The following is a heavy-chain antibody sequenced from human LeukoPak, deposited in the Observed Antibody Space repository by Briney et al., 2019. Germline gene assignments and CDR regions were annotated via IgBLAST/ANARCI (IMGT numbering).Heavy chain of an antibody. V-gene: IGHV3-30*18. D-gene: IGHD3-10*01. Sequence: PGGSLRLSCAASGFTLNTYGMHWVRQAPGKGLEWVAVISYDGSNKYYADSVKGLFTIFRDNSKNTLYMQMNSLRAEDTAVYCCAKLLWFGEPGGDYWGQGTLVTVSS. J-gene: IGHJ4*02. CDR3: AKLLWFGEPGGDY. CDR2: ISYDGSNK. CDR1: GFTLNTYG.